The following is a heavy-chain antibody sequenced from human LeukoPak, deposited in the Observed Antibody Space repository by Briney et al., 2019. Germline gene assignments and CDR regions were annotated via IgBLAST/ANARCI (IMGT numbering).Heavy chain of an antibody. CDR1: GGTFSSYA. CDR3: ASPLGWELPLVY. J-gene: IGHJ4*02. V-gene: IGHV1-69*04. D-gene: IGHD2-15*01. CDR2: IIPIFGIA. Sequence: EASVKVSCKASGGTFSSYAISWVRQAPGQGLEWMGRIIPIFGIANYAQKFQGRVTITADKSTSTAYMELSSLRSEDTAVYYCASPLGWELPLVYWGQGTLVTVSS.